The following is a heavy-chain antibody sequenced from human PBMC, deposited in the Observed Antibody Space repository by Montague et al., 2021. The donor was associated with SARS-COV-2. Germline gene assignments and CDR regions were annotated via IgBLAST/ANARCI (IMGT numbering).Heavy chain of an antibody. CDR2: INHSGST. CDR3: ARALVDVTMIIVVMTGVEHYFDF. D-gene: IGHD3-22*01. V-gene: IGHV4-34*01. Sequence: SETLSLTCAVSGGSFIGYYWSWIRQPPGKGLEWIGDINHSGSTNYNPSLKSRVSISVDTSKNQFSLKLRSVTAADTAVYYCARALVDVTMIIVVMTGVEHYFDFWGQGTLVTVSS. J-gene: IGHJ4*02. CDR1: GGSFIGYY.